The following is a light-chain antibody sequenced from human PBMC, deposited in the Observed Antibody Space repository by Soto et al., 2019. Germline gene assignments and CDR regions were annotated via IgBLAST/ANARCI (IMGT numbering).Light chain of an antibody. J-gene: IGLJ1*01. CDR1: SSDVGGYNY. V-gene: IGLV2-14*01. Sequence: QSVLTQPASVSGSPGQSITISCTGTSSDVGGYNYVSWYQQHPGKAPKLMIYEVSTRPSGVSNRFSGSKSGNTASLTISGLQAEDEADYYCSSYTSSSTSYVFGTGTKLTV. CDR2: EVS. CDR3: SSYTSSSTSYV.